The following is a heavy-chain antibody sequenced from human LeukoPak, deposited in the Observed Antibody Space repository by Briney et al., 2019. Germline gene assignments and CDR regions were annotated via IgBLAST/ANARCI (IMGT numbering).Heavy chain of an antibody. J-gene: IGHJ4*02. Sequence: PSETLSLTCTVSGGSISSGYYWGWIRQPPGKGLEWIGSIYHSGSTYYNPSLKSRVTISVDTSKNQFSLKLSSVTAADTAVYYCARASAIAVAGGDYFDYWGQGTLVTVSS. CDR1: GGSISSGYY. D-gene: IGHD6-19*01. CDR2: IYHSGST. CDR3: ARASAIAVAGGDYFDY. V-gene: IGHV4-38-2*02.